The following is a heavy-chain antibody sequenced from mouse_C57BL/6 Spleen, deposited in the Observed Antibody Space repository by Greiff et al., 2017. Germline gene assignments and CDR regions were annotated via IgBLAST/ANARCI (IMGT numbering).Heavy chain of an antibody. J-gene: IGHJ4*01. CDR1: GYTFTSYW. CDR2: IDPSDSET. Sequence: QVQLKQPGAELVRPGSSVKLSCKASGYTFTSYWMHWVKQRPIQGLEWIGNIDPSDSETHYNQKFKDKATLTVDKSSSTAYMQLSSLTSEDSAVYYCAISRYGYDDQYYAMDYWGQGTSVTVSS. D-gene: IGHD2-2*01. V-gene: IGHV1-52*01. CDR3: AISRYGYDDQYYAMDY.